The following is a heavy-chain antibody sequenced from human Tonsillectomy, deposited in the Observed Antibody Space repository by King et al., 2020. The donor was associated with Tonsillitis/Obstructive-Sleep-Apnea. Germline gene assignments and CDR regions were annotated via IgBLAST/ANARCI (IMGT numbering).Heavy chain of an antibody. Sequence: QVQLVESGAEVKKPGSSVKVSCKASGGTFSNYAFSWVRQAPGQGLEWMGRIIPMLSIANYAQRFQGRVTITADRSTSTAYMELSSLRSEDTAVYYCAREENYDFWSGLKGSYYYMDVWGKGTTVTVSS. CDR1: GGTFSNYA. CDR3: AREENYDFWSGLKGSYYYMDV. V-gene: IGHV1-69*09. J-gene: IGHJ6*03. D-gene: IGHD3-3*01. CDR2: IIPMLSIA.